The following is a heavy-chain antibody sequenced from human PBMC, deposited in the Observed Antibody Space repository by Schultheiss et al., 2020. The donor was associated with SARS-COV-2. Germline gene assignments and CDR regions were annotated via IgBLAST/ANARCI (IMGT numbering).Heavy chain of an antibody. CDR3: ARIRRAFTVTTDVGGWELYYGMDV. V-gene: IGHV2-26*01. J-gene: IGHJ6*02. CDR1: GFSLSNARMG. CDR2: IFSNDEK. Sequence: SGPTLVKPTQTLTLTCTFSGFSLSNARMGVSWIRQPPGKALEWLAHIFSNDEKSYSTSLKSRLTISKDTSKSQVVLTMTNMDPVDTATYYCARIRRAFTVTTDVGGWELYYGMDVWGQGTTVTVSS. D-gene: IGHD4-17*01.